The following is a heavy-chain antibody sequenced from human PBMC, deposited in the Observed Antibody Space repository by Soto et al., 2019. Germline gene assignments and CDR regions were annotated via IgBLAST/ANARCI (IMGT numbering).Heavy chain of an antibody. CDR2: ISWNSGSI. CDR3: AKAPYCSSTSCYANQHYFDY. J-gene: IGHJ4*02. V-gene: IGHV3-9*01. D-gene: IGHD2-2*01. Sequence: EVQLVESGGGLVQPGRSLRLSCADSGFTFDDYAMHWVRQAPGKGLEWVSGISWNSGSIGYADSVKGRFTISRDNAKNSLYLQMNSLRAEDTALYYCAKAPYCSSTSCYANQHYFDYWGQVTLVTVSA. CDR1: GFTFDDYA.